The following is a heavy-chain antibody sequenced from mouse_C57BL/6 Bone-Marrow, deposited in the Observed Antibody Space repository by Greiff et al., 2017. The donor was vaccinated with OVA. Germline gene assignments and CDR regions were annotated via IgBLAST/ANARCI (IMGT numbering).Heavy chain of an antibody. CDR3: ASLYYGSSGAY. CDR2: IHPNSGST. D-gene: IGHD1-1*01. V-gene: IGHV1-64*01. CDR1: GYTFTSYW. J-gene: IGHJ3*01. Sequence: VKLQESGAELVKPGASVKLSCKASGYTFTSYWMHWVKQRPGQGLEWIGMIHPNSGSTNYNEKFKSKATLTVDKSSSTAYMQLSSLTSEDSSVYYCASLYYGSSGAYWGQGTLVTVSA.